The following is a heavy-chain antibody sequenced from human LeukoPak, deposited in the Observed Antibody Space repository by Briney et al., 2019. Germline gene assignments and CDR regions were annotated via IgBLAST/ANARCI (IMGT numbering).Heavy chain of an antibody. V-gene: IGHV1-69*01. CDR1: GGTFSSYA. CDR2: IIPIFGTA. CDR3: ARDKRDPSYYYYGMDV. Sequence: ASVKVSCKSSGGTFSSYAISWVRQAPGQGLEWMGGIIPIFGTANYAQKFQGRVTITADESTSTAYMELSSLRSEDTAVYYCARDKRDPSYYYYGMDVWGKGTTVTVSS. J-gene: IGHJ6*04.